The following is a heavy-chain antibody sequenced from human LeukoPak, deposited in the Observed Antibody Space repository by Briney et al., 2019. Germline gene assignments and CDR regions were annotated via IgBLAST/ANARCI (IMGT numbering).Heavy chain of an antibody. CDR1: GYTFINYY. Sequence: ASVKVSCKASGYTFINYYMHWVRQAPGQGLEWMEIINPSGGSTTYAQKFQGRVTMTRDMSTTTDYMELSSLRSEDTAVYYCARDNSVGDIAWWFDPWGQGTLVTVSS. D-gene: IGHD3-16*02. V-gene: IGHV1-46*01. J-gene: IGHJ5*02. CDR3: ARDNSVGDIAWWFDP. CDR2: INPSGGST.